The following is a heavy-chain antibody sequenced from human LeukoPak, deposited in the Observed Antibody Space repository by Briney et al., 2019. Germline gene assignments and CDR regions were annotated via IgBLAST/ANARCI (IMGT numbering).Heavy chain of an antibody. Sequence: ASVKVSCKASGGTFSSYAISWVRQAPGQGLEWMGGIIPIFGTANYAQKFQGRVTITADESTSTAYMELSSLRSEDTAVYYCARKTAAEYYFDYWGQGTLVTVSS. V-gene: IGHV1-69*01. CDR3: ARKTAAEYYFDY. CDR2: IIPIFGTA. CDR1: GGTFSSYA. J-gene: IGHJ4*02.